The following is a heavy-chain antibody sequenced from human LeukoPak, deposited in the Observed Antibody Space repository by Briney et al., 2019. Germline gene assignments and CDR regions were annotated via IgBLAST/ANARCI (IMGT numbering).Heavy chain of an antibody. CDR2: FDPEDGET. J-gene: IGHJ4*02. V-gene: IGHV1-24*01. Sequence: GASVKVSCKVSGYTLTELSMHWVRQAPGKGLEWMGGFDPEDGETIYAQKFQGRVIMTEDTSTDTAYMELSSLRSEDTAVYYCATDIFTTVTEQITDYWGQGTLVTVSS. CDR1: GYTLTELS. CDR3: ATDIFTTVTEQITDY. D-gene: IGHD4-17*01.